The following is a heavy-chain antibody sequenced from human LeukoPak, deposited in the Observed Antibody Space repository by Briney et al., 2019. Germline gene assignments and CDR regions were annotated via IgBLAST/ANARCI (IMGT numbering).Heavy chain of an antibody. J-gene: IGHJ4*02. CDR3: ARVGAMVTSYFDY. Sequence: PSETLSLTCTVSGGSISSSSYYWGWIRQPPGKGLEWIGSIYYSGSTYYNPSLKSRVTISVDTSKNQFPLKLSSVTAADTAVYYCARVGAMVTSYFDYWGQGTLVTVSS. CDR2: IYYSGST. V-gene: IGHV4-39*06. CDR1: GGSISSSSYY. D-gene: IGHD5-18*01.